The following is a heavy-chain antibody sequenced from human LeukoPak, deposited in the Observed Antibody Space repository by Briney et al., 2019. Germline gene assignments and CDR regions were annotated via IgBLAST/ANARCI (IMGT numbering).Heavy chain of an antibody. J-gene: IGHJ4*01. Sequence: GGSLRLSCAASGFTFSSCCMHWVRQAPGKGLEWVSGISVSGSTYHYASVKGRVTISRDSSKNKLYLQLINLIAADAAVDYCSKAPVTTCSGAYCYPFDFWGQGTLVTVSS. CDR2: ISVSGST. CDR3: SKAPVTTCSGAYCYPFDF. D-gene: IGHD2-21*01. CDR1: GFTFSSCC. V-gene: IGHV3-23*01.